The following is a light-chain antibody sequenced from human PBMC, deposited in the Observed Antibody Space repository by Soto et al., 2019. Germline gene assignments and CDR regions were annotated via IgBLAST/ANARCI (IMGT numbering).Light chain of an antibody. CDR3: QQRSNWPPAIT. Sequence: EIVLTQSPPTLSLSPGERATRSCRASQSVSSFLAWYQQKPGQAPRLLIYDASNRATGIPARFSGSWSGTDFTLTISSLEPEDFAVYYCQQRSNWPPAITFGQGTRLEIK. V-gene: IGKV3-11*01. CDR2: DAS. J-gene: IGKJ5*01. CDR1: QSVSSF.